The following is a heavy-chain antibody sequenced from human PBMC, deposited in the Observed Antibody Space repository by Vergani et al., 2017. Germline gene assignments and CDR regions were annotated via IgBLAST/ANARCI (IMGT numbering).Heavy chain of an antibody. V-gene: IGHV3-33*01. J-gene: IGHJ3*02. CDR3: ARGGGATNAFVI. Sequence: QVQLVESGGGVVQPGRSLRLSCAASGFTFSSYGMHWVRQAPGKGLEWVAVIWYDGSNKYYADSVKGRFTISRDNSKNTLYLQMNSLRAEDTAVYYCARGGGATNAFVIWGQGTMVTVSS. D-gene: IGHD1-26*01. CDR1: GFTFSSYG. CDR2: IWYDGSNK.